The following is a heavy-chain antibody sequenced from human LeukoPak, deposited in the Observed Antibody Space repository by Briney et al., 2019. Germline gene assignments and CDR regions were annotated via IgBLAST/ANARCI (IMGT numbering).Heavy chain of an antibody. CDR2: IGSRSHYI. J-gene: IGHJ4*02. CDR3: ARSAGGSIRKDFDY. D-gene: IGHD3-16*01. CDR1: EFTFSSHA. Sequence: GGSLTLSCAVSEFTFSSHAMNWGPEAPGKGLEWVSCIGSRSHYIYYADSVKGRFTISRDNAKNSLYLQMNSLRAEDTAVYYCARSAGGSIRKDFDYWGQGTLVTVSS. V-gene: IGHV3-21*01.